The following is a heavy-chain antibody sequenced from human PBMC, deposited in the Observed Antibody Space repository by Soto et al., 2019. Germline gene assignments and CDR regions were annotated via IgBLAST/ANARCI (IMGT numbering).Heavy chain of an antibody. J-gene: IGHJ5*02. Sequence: SETLSLTCAVYGGSFSGYYWSWIRQPPGKGLEWIGEINHSGSTNYNPSLKSRVTISVDTSKNQFSLKLSSVTAADTAVYYCARVTIFAVVISIGWFDPWGQGTLVTVSS. D-gene: IGHD3-3*01. V-gene: IGHV4-34*01. CDR3: ARVTIFAVVISIGWFDP. CDR1: GGSFSGYY. CDR2: INHSGST.